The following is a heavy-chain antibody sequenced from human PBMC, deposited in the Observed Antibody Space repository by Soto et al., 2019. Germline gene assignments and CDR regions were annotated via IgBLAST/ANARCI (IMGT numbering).Heavy chain of an antibody. CDR1: GFTFSSNS. V-gene: IGHV3-48*02. Sequence: EVQVVESGGGLVQPGGSLRLSCAASGFTFSSNSMNWVRQAPGKGLEWISYISSSSSTIYADSVKGRFTISRDNAKNPLQLKMNSLRDEDTAVYYCARVIWSGHLTSDLWGQGTLVTVSS. CDR2: ISSSSSTI. CDR3: ARVIWSGHLTSDL. D-gene: IGHD3-3*01. J-gene: IGHJ5*02.